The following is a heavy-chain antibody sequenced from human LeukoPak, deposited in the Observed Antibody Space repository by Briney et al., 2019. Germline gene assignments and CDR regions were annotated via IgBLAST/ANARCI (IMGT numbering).Heavy chain of an antibody. Sequence: SETLSLTCTVSGGSISSSGYYWGWIRQPPGKGLEWIGSMYYSGSTYSNPSLKSRVTISVDTSKNQFSLKLSSVTAADTAVYYCARSPRFPGQWLYYMDVWGKGTTVTISS. CDR2: MYYSGST. V-gene: IGHV4-39*07. J-gene: IGHJ6*03. CDR1: GGSISSSGYY. CDR3: ARSPRFPGQWLYYMDV. D-gene: IGHD3-22*01.